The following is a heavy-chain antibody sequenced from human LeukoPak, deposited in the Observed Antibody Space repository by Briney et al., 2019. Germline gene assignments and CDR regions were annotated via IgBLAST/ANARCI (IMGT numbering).Heavy chain of an antibody. J-gene: IGHJ5*02. CDR3: ARVGSGGWFDP. CDR2: IRSKANSYAT. D-gene: IGHD1-26*01. Sequence: PGGSLRLSCAASGFTFSGSAMHWVRQASGKGLEWDGRIRSKANSYATAYAASVKGRFTISRDDSKNTAYLQMNSLKTEDTAVYYCARVGSGGWFDPWGQGTLVTVSS. CDR1: GFTFSGSA. V-gene: IGHV3-73*01.